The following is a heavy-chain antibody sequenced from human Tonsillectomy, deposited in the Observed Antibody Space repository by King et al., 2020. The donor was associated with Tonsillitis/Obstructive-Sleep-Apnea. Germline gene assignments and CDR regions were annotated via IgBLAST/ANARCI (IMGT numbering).Heavy chain of an antibody. V-gene: IGHV1-18*01. CDR2: ISGYNGNT. J-gene: IGHJ6*03. CDR1: GYTFTNYG. CDR3: ARSNYYSYYYMDV. Sequence: QLVQSGAEVKKPGASVRVSCKASGYTFTNYGLSWVRQAPGQGLEYMGWISGYNGNTKYSQKLPGRLTMTTATSTSTVYMGLRSLRSDDTAVYYCARSNYYSYYYMDVWGKGTTVTVSS.